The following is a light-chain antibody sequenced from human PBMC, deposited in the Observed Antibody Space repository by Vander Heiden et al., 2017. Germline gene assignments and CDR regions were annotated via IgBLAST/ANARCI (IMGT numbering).Light chain of an antibody. CDR3: QQEENLPLT. CDR1: RDISKY. V-gene: IGKV1-33*01. CDR2: DGS. Sequence: HMTHSPSSLSASVRDRVTITCPARRDISKYFNWYQQKPGNAPKLLIYDGSKLERGVRSRFSGSGSGTHFTLTISSLQPEDVATYCCQQEENLPLTFGGGTKVEIK. J-gene: IGKJ4*01.